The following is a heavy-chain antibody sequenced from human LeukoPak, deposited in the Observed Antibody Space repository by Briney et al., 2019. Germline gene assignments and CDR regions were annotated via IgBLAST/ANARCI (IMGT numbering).Heavy chain of an antibody. J-gene: IGHJ4*02. CDR1: GYTFTSYG. CDR2: ISAYNGNT. Sequence: ASVKVSCKASGYTFTSYGISWVRQAPGQGLEWMGWISAYNGNTNYAQKLQGRVTMTTDTSTSTAYMELRSLRSDDTAVYYRARDWTTVTTGTSEVDYWGQGTLVTVSS. CDR3: ARDWTTVTTGTSEVDY. V-gene: IGHV1-18*01. D-gene: IGHD4-17*01.